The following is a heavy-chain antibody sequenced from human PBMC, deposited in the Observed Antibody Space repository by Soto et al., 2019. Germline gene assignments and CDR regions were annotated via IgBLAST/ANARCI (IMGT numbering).Heavy chain of an antibody. CDR3: ARRGYCSSTSCHRYYYYGMDV. D-gene: IGHD2-2*01. CDR1: GGSISSSSYY. V-gene: IGHV4-39*01. Sequence: SETLSLTCTVSGGSISSSSYYWGWIRQPPGKGLEWIGSIYYSGSTYYNPSLKSRVTISVDTSKNQFSLKLSSVTAADTAVYYCARRGYCSSTSCHRYYYYGMDVWGQGTTVT. CDR2: IYYSGST. J-gene: IGHJ6*02.